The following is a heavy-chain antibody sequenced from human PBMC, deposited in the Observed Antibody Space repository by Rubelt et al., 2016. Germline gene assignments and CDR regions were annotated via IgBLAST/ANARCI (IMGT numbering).Heavy chain of an antibody. CDR1: GFTFSNFG. CDR3: ARSTGYSYGRGCDF. J-gene: IGHJ4*02. CDR2: IWDDGSNK. Sequence: QVQLVESGGGVAQPGRSQRLSCAASGFTFSNFGIHWVPQAPGKGLEWVALIWDDGSNKYYADSVKGRFSISRDNSKNTLYLERKSLGVEDTAMYYCARSTGYSYGRGCDFWGQGTLVTVSS. V-gene: IGHV3-33*01. D-gene: IGHD5-18*01.